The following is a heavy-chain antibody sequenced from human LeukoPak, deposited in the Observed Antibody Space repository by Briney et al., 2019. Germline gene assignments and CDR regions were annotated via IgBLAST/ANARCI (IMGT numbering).Heavy chain of an antibody. CDR3: ARDRIIDIMDV. CDR1: GGSISSSNW. V-gene: IGHV4-4*02. Sequence: PSETLSLTCAVSGGSISSSNWWTWVRQPPGKGLEWIGEIYHGTKTNYNPSLQSRVTISVDKPSNQLSLNLSSMTAADTAVYYCARDRIIDIMDVWGQGTTVTVSS. CDR2: IYHGTKT. J-gene: IGHJ6*02. D-gene: IGHD2-15*01.